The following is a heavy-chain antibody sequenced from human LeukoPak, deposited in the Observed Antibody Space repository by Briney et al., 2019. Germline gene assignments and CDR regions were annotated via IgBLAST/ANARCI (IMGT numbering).Heavy chain of an antibody. CDR1: GFTFSSCG. Sequence: GGSLRLSCAASGFTFSSCGMHWVRQAPGKGLEWVAVISYDGSNKYYADSVKGRFTISRDNSKNTLYLQMNSLRAEDTAVYYCAKLGNYYDILTGFDYWGQGTLVTVSS. V-gene: IGHV3-30*18. CDR2: ISYDGSNK. D-gene: IGHD3-9*01. CDR3: AKLGNYYDILTGFDY. J-gene: IGHJ4*02.